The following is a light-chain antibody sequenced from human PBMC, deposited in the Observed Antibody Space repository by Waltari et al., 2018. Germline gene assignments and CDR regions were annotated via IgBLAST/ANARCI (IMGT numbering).Light chain of an antibody. CDR2: EVN. CDR3: SSHGGSDKFYV. J-gene: IGLJ1*01. Sequence: QSALTQPPSASGSPGQSVAISCTGTSSDIGRYDLVSWYQQHPGKAPKLIISEVNQRPSGVPDRFAGAKSGNTASLTVSGLQAEEEADYYCSSHGGSDKFYVFGTGTKVTVL. V-gene: IGLV2-8*01. CDR1: SSDIGRYDL.